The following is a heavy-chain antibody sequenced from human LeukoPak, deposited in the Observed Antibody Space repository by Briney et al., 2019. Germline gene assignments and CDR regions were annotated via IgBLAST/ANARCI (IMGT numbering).Heavy chain of an antibody. CDR3: ARDRAMVRGVIGLLYYGMDV. CDR1: GFTFSSYG. J-gene: IGHJ6*01. V-gene: IGHV3-30*02. CDR2: IRYDGSNK. Sequence: RGSLRLSCAASGFTFSSYGMHWVRQAPGKGLEWEAFIRYDGSNKYYEDPVKGRFTISTDNSKNTLYLQMHSLRAEDAAVYYCARDRAMVRGVIGLLYYGMDVWGQGTTVTVSS. D-gene: IGHD3-10*01.